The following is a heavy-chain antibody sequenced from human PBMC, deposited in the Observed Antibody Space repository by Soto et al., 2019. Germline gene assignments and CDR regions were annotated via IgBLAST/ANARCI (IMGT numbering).Heavy chain of an antibody. D-gene: IGHD2-15*01. V-gene: IGHV1-18*01. CDR2: ISGYNGNA. CDR1: GYTFSSHG. J-gene: IGHJ5*01. Sequence: QVQLVQSGAEVRKPGASVKVSCKASGYTFSSHGIIWVRQAPGQGLEWMGWISGYNGNAKYAQRFQDRANMTTDTSTSTDYVNLRSLGSDDSAVYYCAREGSYGWYDCLGQGTLVTVSS. CDR3: AREGSYGWYDC.